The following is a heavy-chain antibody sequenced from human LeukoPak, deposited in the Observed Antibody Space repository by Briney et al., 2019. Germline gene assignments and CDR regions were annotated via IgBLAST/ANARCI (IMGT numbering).Heavy chain of an antibody. J-gene: IGHJ3*02. V-gene: IGHV4-34*01. CDR2: IKYSGHT. Sequence: SETLSLTCEVYGGSLSPYWWSWIRQPPGKGREWIGEIKYSGHTNYNPSLESRVTISVDTSKKQFSLKLSSVTVADTALYFCARRGANDFGDSAGNFAYDIWGQGTMVTASS. D-gene: IGHD4-17*01. CDR3: ARRGANDFGDSAGNFAYDI. CDR1: GGSLSPYW.